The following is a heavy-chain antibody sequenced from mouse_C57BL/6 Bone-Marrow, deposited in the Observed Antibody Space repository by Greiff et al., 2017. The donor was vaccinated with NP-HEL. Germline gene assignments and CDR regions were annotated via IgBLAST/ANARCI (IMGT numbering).Heavy chain of an antibody. J-gene: IGHJ3*01. V-gene: IGHV1-81*01. CDR3: ASRDYYGSSYWFAY. CDR1: GYTFTSYG. CDR2: IYPRSGNT. Sequence: QVQLQQSGAELARPGASVKLSCKASGYTFTSYGISWVKQRAGQGLEWIGEIYPRSGNTDYNEKFKGEATLTADTSSSTAYMELRSLTSEDSAVYFCASRDYYGSSYWFAYWGQGTLVTVSA. D-gene: IGHD1-1*01.